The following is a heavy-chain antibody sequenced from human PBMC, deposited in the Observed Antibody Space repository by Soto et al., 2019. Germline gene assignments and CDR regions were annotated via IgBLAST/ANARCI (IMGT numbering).Heavy chain of an antibody. Sequence: SETLSLTCTVSGGSISSGGYYWSWLRQHPGKGLEWIGYIYYSGSTYYNPSLKSRVTISVDTSKNQFSLKLSSVTAADTAVYYCARGRITMIVVVLDPWGQGTLVTVSS. CDR1: GGSISSGGYY. J-gene: IGHJ5*02. CDR2: IYYSGST. V-gene: IGHV4-31*03. D-gene: IGHD3-22*01. CDR3: ARGRITMIVVVLDP.